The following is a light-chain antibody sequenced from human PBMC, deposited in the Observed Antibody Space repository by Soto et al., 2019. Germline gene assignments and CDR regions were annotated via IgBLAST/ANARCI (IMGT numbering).Light chain of an antibody. J-gene: IGLJ3*02. V-gene: IGLV2-14*01. Sequence: QSALTHPASVSGSPGQSITISCTGTSSDVGGYNYVSWYQQHPGKAPKLMIYEVSNRPSGVSNRFSGSKSGNTASLTISGLQAEDEADYYCSSYTSSSTRVLGGGTKVTVL. CDR2: EVS. CDR3: SSYTSSSTRV. CDR1: SSDVGGYNY.